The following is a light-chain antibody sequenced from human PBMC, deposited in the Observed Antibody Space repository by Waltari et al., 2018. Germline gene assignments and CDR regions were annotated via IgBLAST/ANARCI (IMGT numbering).Light chain of an antibody. CDR1: QCISNW. CDR3: QQYNIWPYT. Sequence: DIQMTQSPSTLSASVGDRVTITCRASQCISNWLAWYQQKPGKAPKVLSYKSFTLQSGVPSRFSGSGSETEFSLTISSLQPDDFATYYCQQYNIWPYTFGQGTTLEI. CDR2: KSF. V-gene: IGKV1-5*03. J-gene: IGKJ2*01.